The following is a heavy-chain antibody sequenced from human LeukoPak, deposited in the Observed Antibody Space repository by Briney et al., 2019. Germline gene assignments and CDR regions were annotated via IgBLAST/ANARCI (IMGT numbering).Heavy chain of an antibody. Sequence: GGSLRLSCAASGFTFSSSWMHWVRQAPGKGLVSVSRINSDGSRTSYADSVKGRVTISRDNAKNTLYLQMNSLRAEDTAVYYCARDGYYYDSSGYYHWYFDLWGRGILVTVSS. CDR2: INSDGSRT. D-gene: IGHD3-22*01. CDR1: GFTFSSSW. CDR3: ARDGYYYDSSGYYHWYFDL. V-gene: IGHV3-74*01. J-gene: IGHJ2*01.